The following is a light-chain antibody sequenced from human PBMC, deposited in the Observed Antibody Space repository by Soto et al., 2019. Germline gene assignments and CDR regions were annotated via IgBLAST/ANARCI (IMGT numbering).Light chain of an antibody. Sequence: QSALTQPASVSGSPGQSITTSCTGTSSDVGSYNLVSWYQQHPGKAPKLMIYEGSKRPSGVSNRFSGSKSGNTASLTISGLQAEDEADDYCCSYAGSSTPYVFGTGTKVTVL. CDR2: EGS. CDR3: CSYAGSSTPYV. CDR1: SSDVGSYNL. J-gene: IGLJ1*01. V-gene: IGLV2-23*01.